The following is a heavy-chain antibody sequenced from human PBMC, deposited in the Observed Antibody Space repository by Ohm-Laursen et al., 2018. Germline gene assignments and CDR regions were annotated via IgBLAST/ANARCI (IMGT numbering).Heavy chain of an antibody. J-gene: IGHJ4*02. CDR2: IKQDGSEK. V-gene: IGHV3-7*01. D-gene: IGHD3-22*01. CDR3: ARVLRGGYYFEYYFDY. Sequence: SLRLSCAASGFTFSSYWMSWVRQAPGKGLEWVANIKQDGSEKYYVDSVKGRFTISRDNAKNSLYLQMNSLRAEDTAVYYCARVLRGGYYFEYYFDYWGQGTLVTVSS. CDR1: GFTFSSYW.